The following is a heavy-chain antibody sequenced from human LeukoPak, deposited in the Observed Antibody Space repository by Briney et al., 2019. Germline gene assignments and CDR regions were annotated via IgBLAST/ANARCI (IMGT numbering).Heavy chain of an antibody. D-gene: IGHD2-21*01. Sequence: GASVKVSCKASGGTFSSYAISWVRQAPGQGLEWMGGIIPIFGTANYAQKFQGRVTITADESTSTAYMELSSLRSEDTAVYYCARAAAYCGGDCYFDPWGQGTLVTVSS. V-gene: IGHV1-69*13. J-gene: IGHJ5*02. CDR3: ARAAAYCGGDCYFDP. CDR1: GGTFSSYA. CDR2: IIPIFGTA.